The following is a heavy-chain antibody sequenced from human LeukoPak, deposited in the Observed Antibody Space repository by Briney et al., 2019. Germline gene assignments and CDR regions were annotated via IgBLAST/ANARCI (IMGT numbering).Heavy chain of an antibody. J-gene: IGHJ4*02. CDR2: IIPILGIA. CDR3: AREPQDIVVVPAASFAVVS. Sequence: ASVKVSCKASGGTFSSYAISWVRQAPGQGLEWMGRIIPILGIANYARKFQGRVTITADKSTSTAYMELSSLRSEDTAVYYCAREPQDIVVVPAASFAVVSWGQGTLVTVSS. CDR1: GGTFSSYA. D-gene: IGHD2-2*01. V-gene: IGHV1-69*04.